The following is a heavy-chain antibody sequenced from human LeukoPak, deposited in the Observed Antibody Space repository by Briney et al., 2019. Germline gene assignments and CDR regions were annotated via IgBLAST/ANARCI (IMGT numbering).Heavy chain of an antibody. Sequence: SETLSLTCTVSGGSISSYYWSWIRQPPGKGLEWIGYIYYSGSTNYNPSLKSRVTISVDTSKNQFSLKLSSVTAADTAVYYRARSPAGESWFDPWGQGTLVTVSS. CDR1: GGSISSYY. CDR2: IYYSGST. J-gene: IGHJ5*02. CDR3: ARSPAGESWFDP. V-gene: IGHV4-59*08. D-gene: IGHD1-26*01.